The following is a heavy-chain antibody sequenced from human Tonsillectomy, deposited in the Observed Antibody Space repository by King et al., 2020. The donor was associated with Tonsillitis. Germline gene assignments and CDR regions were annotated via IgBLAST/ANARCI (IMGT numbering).Heavy chain of an antibody. CDR3: TRVPRWSTLYAFDI. V-gene: IGHV3-49*04. D-gene: IGHD3-3*01. J-gene: IGHJ3*02. Sequence: ESQLVQSGGGLVQPGRSLRLSCTASGFTFVDYAMSWVRQAPGKGLEWVGCIRSKAYGGTTEYAASVKGRFTISRDDSNSIAYLQMNSLKTEDTAVYYCTRVPRWSTLYAFDIWGQGTMVTVSS. CDR2: IRSKAYGGTT. CDR1: GFTFVDYA.